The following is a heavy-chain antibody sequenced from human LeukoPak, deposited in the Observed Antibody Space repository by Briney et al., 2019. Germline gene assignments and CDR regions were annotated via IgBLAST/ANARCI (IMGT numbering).Heavy chain of an antibody. CDR2: IIPIFGTT. V-gene: IGHV1-69*13. CDR1: GGTFSSYA. CDR3: ARGYNWNYGAQFDY. D-gene: IGHD1-7*01. J-gene: IGHJ4*02. Sequence: SVKVSCKASGGTFSSYAISWVRQAPGQGLEWMGGIIPIFGTTNYAQKFQGRVTITADESTSTAYMELSSLRSEDTAVYYCARGYNWNYGAQFDYWGQGTLVTVSS.